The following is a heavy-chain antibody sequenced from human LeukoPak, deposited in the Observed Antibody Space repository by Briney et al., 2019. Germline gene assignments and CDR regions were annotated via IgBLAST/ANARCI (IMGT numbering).Heavy chain of an antibody. CDR2: IYYSGST. D-gene: IGHD3-22*01. J-gene: IGHJ5*02. CDR3: ASPTAYYYDSSGPS. CDR1: GGSISSSSYY. Sequence: SETLSLTCTVSGGSISSSSYYWGWIRQPPGKGLEWIGSIYYSGSTYYNPSLKSRVTISVDTSKNQFSLKLSSVTAADTAVYYCASPTAYYYDSSGPSWGQGTLVTVSS. V-gene: IGHV4-39*01.